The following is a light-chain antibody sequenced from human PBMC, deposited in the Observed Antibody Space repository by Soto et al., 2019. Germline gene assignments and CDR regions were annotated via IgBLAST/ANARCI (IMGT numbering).Light chain of an antibody. CDR2: GAS. CDR1: QSVSSN. J-gene: IGKJ5*01. V-gene: IGKV3-15*01. Sequence: EIVMTQSPATLSVSPGERATLSCRASQSVSSNLAWYQQKPGQAPRLLIYGASTRATGIPARFSGSGSGTDFTLTISRLEPEDFAVYYCHQYGSSPTFGQGTRLEIK. CDR3: HQYGSSPT.